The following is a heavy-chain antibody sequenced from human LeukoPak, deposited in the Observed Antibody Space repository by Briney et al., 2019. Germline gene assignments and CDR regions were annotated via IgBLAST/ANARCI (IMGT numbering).Heavy chain of an antibody. Sequence: PGGSLRLSCAASGFTFSSYGMHWVRQAPGKGLEWVAVIWYDGSNKYYADSVKGRFTISRDNSKNTLYLQMNSLRAEDTAVYYCARGEMATMVLDYRGQGTLVTVSS. CDR2: IWYDGSNK. V-gene: IGHV3-33*01. D-gene: IGHD5-24*01. J-gene: IGHJ4*02. CDR3: ARGEMATMVLDY. CDR1: GFTFSSYG.